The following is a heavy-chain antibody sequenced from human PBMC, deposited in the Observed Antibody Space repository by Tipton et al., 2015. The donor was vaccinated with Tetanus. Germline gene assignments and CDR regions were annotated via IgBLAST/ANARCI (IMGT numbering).Heavy chain of an antibody. Sequence: GSLRLSCAASGFTFSSYVMSWVRQAPGKGLEWVSAISGSGASTYYADSVKGRFTISRDNSKNTLYLQMNSLRAEDTAVYYCAKELELRFSIYYYYGMDVWGQGTTVTVSS. CDR1: GFTFSSYV. J-gene: IGHJ6*02. CDR3: AKELELRFSIYYYYGMDV. V-gene: IGHV3-23*01. D-gene: IGHD1-7*01. CDR2: ISGSGAST.